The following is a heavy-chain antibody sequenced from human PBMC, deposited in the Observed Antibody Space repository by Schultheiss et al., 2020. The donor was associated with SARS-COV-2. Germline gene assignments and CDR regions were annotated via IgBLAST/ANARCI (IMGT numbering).Heavy chain of an antibody. CDR1: GFTFSSYA. J-gene: IGHJ4*02. V-gene: IGHV3-30*01. D-gene: IGHD6-6*01. Sequence: GGSLRLSCAASGFTFSSYAMHWVRQAPGKGLEWVAVISYDGSNKYYADSVKGRFTISRDNSKNTLYLQMNSLRAEDTAVYYCAKDPAYSSSHYYFDYWGQGTLVTVSS. CDR3: AKDPAYSSSHYYFDY. CDR2: ISYDGSNK.